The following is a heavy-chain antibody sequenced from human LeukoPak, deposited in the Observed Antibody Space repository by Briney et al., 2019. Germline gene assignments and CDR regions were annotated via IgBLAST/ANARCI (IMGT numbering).Heavy chain of an antibody. CDR1: GDSISSGNYH. CDR3: TRGGELMNF. V-gene: IGHV4-39*07. Sequence: PSETLSLTCTVSGDSISSGNYHWAWIRQPPGKGLEWIGSIHHSGNAYYNSSLESRVTISVDMSKNQFSLQLRSVTAADTAVYYCTRGGELMNFWGQGTLVTVSS. CDR2: IHHSGNA. D-gene: IGHD1-26*01. J-gene: IGHJ4*02.